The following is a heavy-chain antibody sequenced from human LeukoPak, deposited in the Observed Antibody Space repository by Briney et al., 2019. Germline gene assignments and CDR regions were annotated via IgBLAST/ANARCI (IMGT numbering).Heavy chain of an antibody. D-gene: IGHD2-8*01. CDR3: ARTNGYYYYMDV. V-gene: IGHV4-59*01. Sequence: SETVSLICTVSGGSISSYYWSWIRQPPGKGLEWIGYIYYSASTNYNPSLKSRVTISVDTSKNQFSLKLSSVTAADTAVYYCARTNGYYYYMDVWGKGTTVTVSS. CDR1: GGSISSYY. CDR2: IYYSAST. J-gene: IGHJ6*03.